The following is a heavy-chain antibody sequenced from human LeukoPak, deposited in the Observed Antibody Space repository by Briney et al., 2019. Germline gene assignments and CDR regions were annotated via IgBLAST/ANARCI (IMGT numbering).Heavy chain of an antibody. CDR2: IDPSDSYI. CDR3: ARVRVTASLYYYYGFDV. J-gene: IGHJ6*02. Sequence: GESLKISCKGSGYSFTNYWISWVRQMPGKGLEWMGRIDPSDSYINYSPSFQGHVTISADKSISTAYLQWSSLKASDTAIYYCARVRVTASLYYYYGFDVWGQGTTVTVSS. CDR1: GYSFTNYW. D-gene: IGHD2-21*02. V-gene: IGHV5-10-1*01.